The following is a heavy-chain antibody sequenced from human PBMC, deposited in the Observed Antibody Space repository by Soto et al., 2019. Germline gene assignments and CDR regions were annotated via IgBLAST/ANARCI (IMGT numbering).Heavy chain of an antibody. CDR1: GYKLTSAG. D-gene: IGHD1-26*01. CDR2: ISVYNSIT. CDR3: AKGGIGGYGFSDH. Sequence: ASVTVSCQTSGYKLTSAGISWVRQAPGQGLEWMGWISVYNSITHYAHRFQDRVTMTSDTSTSTANMELRSLRADDTAIYYCAKGGIGGYGFSDHCGQGTLVTVSS. V-gene: IGHV1-18*04. J-gene: IGHJ5*02.